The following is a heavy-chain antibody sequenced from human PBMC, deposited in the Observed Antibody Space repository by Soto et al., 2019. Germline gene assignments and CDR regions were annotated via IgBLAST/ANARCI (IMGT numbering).Heavy chain of an antibody. V-gene: IGHV4-34*01. CDR1: GGSFSGYY. Sequence: QVQLQQWGAGLLKPSETLSLTCAVYGGSFSGYYWCWIRQPPGKGLEWIGEINHSGSTNYNPSLKSRVTISVDTSKNQFSLKLSSVTAADTAVYYCARTLVGGDQNDYWGQGPLVTVSS. CDR3: ARTLVGGDQNDY. J-gene: IGHJ4*02. D-gene: IGHD2-21*02. CDR2: INHSGST.